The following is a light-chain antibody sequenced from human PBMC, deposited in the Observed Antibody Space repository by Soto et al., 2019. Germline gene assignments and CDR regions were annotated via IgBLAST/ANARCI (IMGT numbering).Light chain of an antibody. J-gene: IGKJ1*01. CDR3: QQCQNGGCT. Sequence: IVMTQSPATLSVSPGGRASLSCRASQSVSNNLAWYQQKPGQAPRLLIYGASTRAAGIPGRFSGSGSGTEFTLIISSLPSDPYAVYCCQQCQNGGCTFGPGTKVAI. V-gene: IGKV3-15*01. CDR2: GAS. CDR1: QSVSNN.